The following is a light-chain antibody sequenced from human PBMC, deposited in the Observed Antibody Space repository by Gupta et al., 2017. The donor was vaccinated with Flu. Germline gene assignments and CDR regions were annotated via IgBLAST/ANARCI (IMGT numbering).Light chain of an antibody. Sequence: FMLTQPHSVSESPGKTVTISCTRSSGSIASNYVQWYQQRPGSAPTTVIYEDNQRPSGVPDRFAGSIDSSSNSASLTISGLKAEDEADDYCQSYDSSDEVFGGGTKLTVL. J-gene: IGLJ2*01. V-gene: IGLV6-57*03. CDR3: QSYDSSDEV. CDR1: SGSIASNY. CDR2: EDN.